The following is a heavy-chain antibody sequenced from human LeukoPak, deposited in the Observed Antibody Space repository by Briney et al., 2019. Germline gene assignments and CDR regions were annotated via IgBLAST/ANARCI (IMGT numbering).Heavy chain of an antibody. CDR1: GGSISSYY. CDR2: IYYSGST. D-gene: IGHD3-9*01. CDR3: ARGLRYFDWSLDY. V-gene: IGHV4-59*01. Sequence: SETLSLTYTVSGGSISSYYWSWIRQPPGKGLEWIGYIYYSGSTNYNPSLKSRVTISVDTSKNQFSLKLSSVTAAGTAVYYCARGLRYFDWSLDYWGQGTLVTVSS. J-gene: IGHJ4*02.